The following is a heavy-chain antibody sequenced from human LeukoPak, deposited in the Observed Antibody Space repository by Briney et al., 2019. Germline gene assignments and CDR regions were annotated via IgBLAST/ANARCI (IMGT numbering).Heavy chain of an antibody. J-gene: IGHJ4*02. D-gene: IGHD3-3*01. CDR3: AKDRTYYDDTSNFDS. V-gene: IGHV3-23*01. CDR1: GFSFSSYA. Sequence: GGSLRLPCVASGFSFSSYAISWIRQAPGKGLEWVSGINGNGATTYYSDSVKGRFTVSRDNSKNMLHLQMNSLRVEDTAIYYCAKDRTYYDDTSNFDSWGQGTLVTVSS. CDR2: INGNGATT.